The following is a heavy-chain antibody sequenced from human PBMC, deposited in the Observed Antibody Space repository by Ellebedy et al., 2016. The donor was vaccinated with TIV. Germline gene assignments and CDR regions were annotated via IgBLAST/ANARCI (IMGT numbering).Heavy chain of an antibody. CDR3: AREGVWFGELYFFDY. CDR1: GFTFSSYG. Sequence: GESLKISCAASGFTFSSYGMHWVRQAPGKGLEWVAVIWYDGSNKYYADSVKGRFTISRDNSKNTLYLQMNSLRAEDTAVYYCAREGVWFGELYFFDYWGQGTLVTVSS. V-gene: IGHV3-33*08. D-gene: IGHD3-10*01. J-gene: IGHJ4*02. CDR2: IWYDGSNK.